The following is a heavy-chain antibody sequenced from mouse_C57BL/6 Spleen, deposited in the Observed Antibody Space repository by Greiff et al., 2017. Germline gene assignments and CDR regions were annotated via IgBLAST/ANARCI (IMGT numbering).Heavy chain of an antibody. CDR3: ARNCDYDGGGFAY. CDR1: GFSLTSYG. V-gene: IGHV2-2*01. J-gene: IGHJ3*01. CDR2: IWSGGST. D-gene: IGHD2-4*01. Sequence: VKLMESGPGLVQPSQSLSITCTVSGFSLTSYGVHWVRQSPGKGLEWLGVIWSGGSTDYNAAFISRLSISKDNSKSQVFFKMNSLQADDTAIYYCARNCDYDGGGFAYWGQGTLVTVSA.